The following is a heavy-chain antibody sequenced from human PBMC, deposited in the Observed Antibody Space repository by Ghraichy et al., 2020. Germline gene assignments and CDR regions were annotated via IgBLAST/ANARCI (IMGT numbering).Heavy chain of an antibody. D-gene: IGHD2-8*01. CDR1: GFTLSNYA. CDR2: ISYSGDNT. CDR3: ARLDGVLLRDYYGMDV. J-gene: IGHJ6*02. Sequence: GESLNISCAASGFTLSNYAMSWVRQAPGKGLEWVSDISYSGDNTYYADSVRGRFTISRDNSKNTVYLQVNSLRAEDTAIYFCARLDGVLLRDYYGMDVWGHGTTVTVSS. V-gene: IGHV3-23*01.